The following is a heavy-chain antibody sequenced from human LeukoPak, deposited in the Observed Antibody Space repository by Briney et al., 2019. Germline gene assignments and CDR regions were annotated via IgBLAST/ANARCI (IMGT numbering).Heavy chain of an antibody. D-gene: IGHD3-10*01. CDR1: GFIFRGHA. Sequence: GGSLRLSCAASGFIFRGHAMNWVRQAPGKGLEWVLTVSGSGSATYYADSVKGRFTISRDNSKNTLYLHMNSLRAEDTAIYFCAKDQNGYNKPADYWGQGTLVTVSS. CDR2: VSGSGSAT. J-gene: IGHJ4*02. V-gene: IGHV3-23*01. CDR3: AKDQNGYNKPADY.